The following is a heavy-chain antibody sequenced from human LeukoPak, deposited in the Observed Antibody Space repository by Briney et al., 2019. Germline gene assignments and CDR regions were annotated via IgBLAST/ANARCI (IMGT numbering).Heavy chain of an antibody. D-gene: IGHD6-13*01. CDR2: IYTSGST. CDR3: ARDFGSWPHVSFDI. CDR1: GGSISSYY. Sequence: SETLSLTCTVSGGSISSYYWSWIRQPAGKGLEWIGRIYTSGSTNYNPSLKSRVTMSVDTSKNQFSLRLNSVTASDTAVYYCARDFGSWPHVSFDIWGQGTIVTVSS. V-gene: IGHV4-4*07. J-gene: IGHJ3*02.